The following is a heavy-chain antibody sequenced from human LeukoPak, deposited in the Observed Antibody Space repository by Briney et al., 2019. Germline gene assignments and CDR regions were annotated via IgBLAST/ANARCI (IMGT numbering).Heavy chain of an antibody. CDR1: GFTFSSYA. V-gene: IGHV3-23*01. D-gene: IGHD5-12*01. Sequence: PGGSLRLSCAASGFTFSSYAMSWVRQAPGKGLEWVSAISGSGSSTYYADSVKGRFTISRDNSKNTLYLQMNSLRAEDTAVYYCAKDEYSGYDSYYYYGMDVWGQGTTVTVSS. CDR2: ISGSGSST. CDR3: AKDEYSGYDSYYYYGMDV. J-gene: IGHJ6*02.